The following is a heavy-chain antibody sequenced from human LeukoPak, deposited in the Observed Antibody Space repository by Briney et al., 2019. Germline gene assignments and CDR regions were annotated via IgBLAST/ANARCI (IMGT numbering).Heavy chain of an antibody. Sequence: SVKVSCKAFGGSFSSEAISWVRQAPGQGLEWMGGIIPIFGTANYAQKFQGRVTITTDESTSTAYMEVSSLRSEDTAVYYCGRKAGDCGGNSCYSIDYWGQGPLVTVSS. V-gene: IGHV1-69*05. J-gene: IGHJ4*02. CDR3: GRKAGDCGGNSCYSIDY. D-gene: IGHD2-15*01. CDR1: GGSFSSEA. CDR2: IIPIFGTA.